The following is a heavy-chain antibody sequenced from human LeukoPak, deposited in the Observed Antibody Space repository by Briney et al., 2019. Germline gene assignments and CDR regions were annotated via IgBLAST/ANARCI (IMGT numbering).Heavy chain of an antibody. V-gene: IGHV3-43D*04. J-gene: IGHJ3*02. Sequence: GGSLRLSCAASGFTFDDYAMHWVRQAPGKGLEWVSLISWDGGSTYYADSVKGRFTISRDNSKNSLYPQMNSLRAEDTALYYCAKDTLNDSSGYGAFDIWGQGTMVTVSS. D-gene: IGHD3-22*01. CDR2: ISWDGGST. CDR3: AKDTLNDSSGYGAFDI. CDR1: GFTFDDYA.